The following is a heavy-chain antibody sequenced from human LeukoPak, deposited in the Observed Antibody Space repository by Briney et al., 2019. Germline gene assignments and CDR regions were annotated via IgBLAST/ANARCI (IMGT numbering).Heavy chain of an antibody. CDR2: IYPGGSNT. Sequence: AESLKICCEGSGYSFASYWIGWVRQKRGKRLEWMGIIYPGGSNTRYSPSFQGQVTISADKSISTAYLQWSSLKASDTAMYFCARHSPDAATAHFDYWGQGTLVTVSS. D-gene: IGHD2-15*01. CDR1: GYSFASYW. CDR3: ARHSPDAATAHFDY. J-gene: IGHJ4*02. V-gene: IGHV5-51*01.